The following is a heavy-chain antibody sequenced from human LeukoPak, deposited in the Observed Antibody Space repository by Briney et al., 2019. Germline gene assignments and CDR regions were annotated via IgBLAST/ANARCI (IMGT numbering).Heavy chain of an antibody. CDR3: ARGRYGSGWYFDY. CDR1: GYTFTGYY. CDR2: INPNSGGT. J-gene: IGHJ4*02. D-gene: IGHD6-19*01. Sequence: ASVTVSCTASGYTFTGYYMHWVRQAPGQGLEWMGWINPNSGGTNYAQKFQGWVTMTRDTSISTAYMELSRLRSDDTAVYYCARGRYGSGWYFDYWGQGTLVTVSS. V-gene: IGHV1-2*04.